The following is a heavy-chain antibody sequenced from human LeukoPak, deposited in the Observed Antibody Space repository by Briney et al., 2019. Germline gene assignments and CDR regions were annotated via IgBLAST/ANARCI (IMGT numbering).Heavy chain of an antibody. V-gene: IGHV3-9*03. CDR3: ARGYGSGSSRFDY. Sequence: GRSLRLSCAASGLTFDDYAMHWVRHAPGKGLEWVSGISWNSGSIGYADSVKGRFTISRDNAKNSLYLQMNSLRAEDMALYCCARGYGSGSSRFDYWGRGTLVSVSS. CDR1: GLTFDDYA. CDR2: ISWNSGSI. J-gene: IGHJ4*02. D-gene: IGHD3-10*01.